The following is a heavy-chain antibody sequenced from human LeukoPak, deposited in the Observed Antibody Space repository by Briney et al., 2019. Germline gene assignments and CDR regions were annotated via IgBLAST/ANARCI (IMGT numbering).Heavy chain of an antibody. CDR3: ARVGYGSGSYYTPFFDY. V-gene: IGHV4-4*07. D-gene: IGHD3-10*01. Sequence: SETLSLTCTVSGGSISSYYWSWIRQPAGKGLEWIGRIYTSGSTNYNPSLKSRVTMSVDTSKNQFSLKLSSVTAADTAVYYCARVGYGSGSYYTPFFDYWGQGTLVTVSS. CDR1: GGSISSYY. J-gene: IGHJ4*02. CDR2: IYTSGST.